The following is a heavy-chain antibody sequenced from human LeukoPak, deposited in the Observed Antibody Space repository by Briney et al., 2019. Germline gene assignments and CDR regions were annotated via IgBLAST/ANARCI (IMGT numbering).Heavy chain of an antibody. Sequence: GGSLRLSCAASGFTVSSNYMSWVRQAPGKGLEGVSLIYSGGSTYYPDSVKGRFTISRDNSKNTLYLQMNSLRAEDTAVYYCARRAGGYSHPYDYWGQGTLVTVSS. CDR3: ARRAGGYSHPYDY. CDR1: GFTVSSNY. D-gene: IGHD4-23*01. CDR2: IYSGGST. J-gene: IGHJ4*02. V-gene: IGHV3-53*01.